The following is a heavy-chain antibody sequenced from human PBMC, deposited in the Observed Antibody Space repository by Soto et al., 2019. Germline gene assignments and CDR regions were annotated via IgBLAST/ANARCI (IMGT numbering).Heavy chain of an antibody. CDR2: INISKGNT. D-gene: IGHD2-21*02. Sequence: AAVKVSCKACVYTFKSYQRYGVRQAPGQRLECVGWINISKGNTEYSQNFDGIITMTRDTYNSIAYMELSSLSYEDTAVYYCARDTDFNLVTSIDYWGQGTPVTVSS. J-gene: IGHJ4*02. V-gene: IGHV1-3*04. CDR1: VYTFKSYQ. CDR3: ARDTDFNLVTSIDY.